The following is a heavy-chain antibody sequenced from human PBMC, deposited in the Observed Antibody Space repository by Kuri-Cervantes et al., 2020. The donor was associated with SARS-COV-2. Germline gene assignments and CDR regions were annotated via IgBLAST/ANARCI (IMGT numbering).Heavy chain of an antibody. Sequence: LSLTCAASGFTFSSYSMNWVRQAPGKGLEWVSYISSSSSTIYYADSVKGRFTISRDNAKNSLYLQMNSLRAEDAAVYYCARVSSSSSPAFDIWGQGTMVTVSS. CDR3: ARVSSSSSPAFDI. CDR1: GFTFSSYS. V-gene: IGHV3-48*01. CDR2: ISSSSSTI. J-gene: IGHJ3*02. D-gene: IGHD6-6*01.